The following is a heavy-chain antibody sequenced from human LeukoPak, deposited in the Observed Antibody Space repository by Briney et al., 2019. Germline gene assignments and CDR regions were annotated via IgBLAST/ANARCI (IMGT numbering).Heavy chain of an antibody. CDR2: INHSGST. CDR3: ARLGLRYSSGAAFDI. D-gene: IGHD6-25*01. V-gene: IGHV4-34*01. J-gene: IGHJ3*02. Sequence: PSQTLSLTCAVYGGSFSGYYWSWIRQPPGKGLEWIGEINHSGSTNYNPSLKSRVTISVDTSKNQFSLKLSSVTAADTAVYYCARLGLRYSSGAAFDIWGQGTMVTVSS. CDR1: GGSFSGYY.